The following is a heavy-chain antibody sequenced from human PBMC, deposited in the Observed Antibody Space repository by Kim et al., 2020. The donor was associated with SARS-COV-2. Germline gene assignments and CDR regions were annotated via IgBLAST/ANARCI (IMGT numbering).Heavy chain of an antibody. D-gene: IGHD4-4*01. Sequence: KTQYSQKFPGRVTITRDTSANPAYMDLSSLTSEDTAIYYCARDMNPTVYDYWGQGTLVTVSS. J-gene: IGHJ4*02. V-gene: IGHV1-3*01. CDR3: ARDMNPTVYDY. CDR2: KT.